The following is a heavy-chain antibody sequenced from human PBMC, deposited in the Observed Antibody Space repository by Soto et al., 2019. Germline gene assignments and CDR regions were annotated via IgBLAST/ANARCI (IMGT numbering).Heavy chain of an antibody. CDR1: GFTYSSYG. V-gene: IGHV3-33*01. Sequence: PGGSLRLSCSASGFTYSSYGMHWVRQAPGKGLEWVAVIWYDGSNKYYADSVKGRFTISRDNSKNTLYLQMNCLRAEDTAVYYCARSGDYVDYWGQGTLVTGSS. CDR3: ARSGDYVDY. J-gene: IGHJ4*02. D-gene: IGHD3-10*01. CDR2: IWYDGSNK.